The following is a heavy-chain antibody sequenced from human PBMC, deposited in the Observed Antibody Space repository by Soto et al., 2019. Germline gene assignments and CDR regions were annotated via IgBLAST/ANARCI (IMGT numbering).Heavy chain of an antibody. CDR3: AKNGQPPYYYYGLDV. CDR2: ISGCNGDT. D-gene: IGHD2-8*01. J-gene: IGHJ6*02. Sequence: QGHLVQSGAEVKKPGASVKVSCKASGYTFTRYGISWVRQAPGQGLEWMGWISGCNGDTNYAQNLQDRVTMTIDTSTNTAYMELRSLTSDDTAVYYCAKNGQPPYYYYGLDVWGQGTTVTVSS. CDR1: GYTFTRYG. V-gene: IGHV1-18*01.